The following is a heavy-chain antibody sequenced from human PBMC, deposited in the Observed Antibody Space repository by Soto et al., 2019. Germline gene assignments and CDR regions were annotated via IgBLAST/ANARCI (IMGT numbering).Heavy chain of an antibody. D-gene: IGHD6-13*01. Sequence: ASVKVSLKASGYAFTIYAMSWVRQSPGQGLEWMGWINTNTGNPTYAQGFTGRFVFSLDTSVSTAYLQICSLKAEDTAVYYCATHNVSSSWYALYYYYGMDVWGQGTTVTVSS. V-gene: IGHV7-4-1*01. CDR1: GYAFTIYA. J-gene: IGHJ6*02. CDR2: INTNTGNP. CDR3: ATHNVSSSWYALYYYYGMDV.